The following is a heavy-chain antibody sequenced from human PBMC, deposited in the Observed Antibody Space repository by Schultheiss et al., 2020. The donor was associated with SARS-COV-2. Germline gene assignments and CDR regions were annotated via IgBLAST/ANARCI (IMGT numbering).Heavy chain of an antibody. V-gene: IGHV3-11*03. J-gene: IGHJ5*02. D-gene: IGHD2-2*01. CDR3: ARYIVVVPAANPDTFDP. CDR1: GFTFSDYY. CDR2: ISSSSSYT. Sequence: GGSLRLSCAASGFTFSDYYMSWIRQAPGKGLEWVSYISSSSSYTNYADSVKGRFTISRDNAKNSLYLQMNSLRAEDTAVYYSARYIVVVPAANPDTFDPWGQGTLVTVSS.